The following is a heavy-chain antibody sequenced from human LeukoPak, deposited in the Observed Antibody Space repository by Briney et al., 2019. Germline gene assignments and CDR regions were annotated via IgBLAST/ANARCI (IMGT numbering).Heavy chain of an antibody. Sequence: GASVKVSCKASGYTFTSYGISWVRQAPGQGLEWMGWISAYNGNTNYAQKLQGRVTMTTDTSTSTAYMELRGLRSDDTAVYYCARDFAWGSGGAPIDDNWLDPWGQGTLVTVSS. J-gene: IGHJ5*02. CDR1: GYTFTSYG. CDR2: ISAYNGNT. D-gene: IGHD7-27*01. V-gene: IGHV1-18*01. CDR3: ARDFAWGSGGAPIDDNWLDP.